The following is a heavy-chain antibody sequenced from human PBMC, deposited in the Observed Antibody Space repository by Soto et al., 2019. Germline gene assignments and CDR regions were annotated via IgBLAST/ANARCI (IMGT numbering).Heavy chain of an antibody. CDR2: IIPIFGTA. V-gene: IGHV1-69*13. CDR1: GGTFSSYA. J-gene: IGHJ3*02. Sequence: SVKVSCKASGGTFSSYAISWVRQAPGQGLEWMGGIIPIFGTANYAQKFQGRVTITADESTSTAYMELSSLRSEDTAVYYCARVVRGVIVDAFDIWGQGTMVTVSS. D-gene: IGHD3-10*01. CDR3: ARVVRGVIVDAFDI.